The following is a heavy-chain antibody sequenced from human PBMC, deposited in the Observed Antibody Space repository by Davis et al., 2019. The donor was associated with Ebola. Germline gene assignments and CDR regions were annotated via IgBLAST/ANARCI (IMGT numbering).Heavy chain of an antibody. Sequence: PGGSLRLSCAASGFTFSSYAMSWVRQAPGKGLEWVSAISGSGGSTYYADSVKGRFTISRDDSKSTLYLQMNSLRAEDTGVYYCARDIFTNAEYLDHWGQGTLVTVSS. CDR1: GFTFSSYA. J-gene: IGHJ1*01. D-gene: IGHD2-21*01. CDR3: ARDIFTNAEYLDH. V-gene: IGHV3-23*01. CDR2: ISGSGGST.